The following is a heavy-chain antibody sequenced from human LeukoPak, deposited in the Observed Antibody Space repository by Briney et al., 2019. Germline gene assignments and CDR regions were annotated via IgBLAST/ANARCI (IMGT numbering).Heavy chain of an antibody. CDR2: IRGRGIGGT. Sequence: GGSLRLSCATSGFTFYIHDMNWVRQAPGKGLEWVSTIRGRGIGGTYCADSVKGRFTISRDNSKNTLFLEMNSLRAEDTAVYYCAKDSSTTASTWNDYWGQGTLDTVSS. CDR1: GFTFYIHD. D-gene: IGHD1-1*01. CDR3: AKDSSTTASTWNDY. V-gene: IGHV3-23*01. J-gene: IGHJ4*02.